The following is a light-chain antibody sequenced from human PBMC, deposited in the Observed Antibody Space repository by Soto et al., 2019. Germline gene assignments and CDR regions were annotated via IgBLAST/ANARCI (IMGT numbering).Light chain of an antibody. J-gene: IGKJ4*01. CDR3: QHRSNWPA. CDR2: GAS. CDR1: QSVSSRY. Sequence: EILLTQSPGTLSLSPGERATLSCRASQSVSSRYLAWYQQKPGQAPRLLIYGASSRATGIPDRFSGSGSGTDFTLTISSLEPEDFALYYCQHRSNWPAFGGGTKVDIK. V-gene: IGKV3D-20*02.